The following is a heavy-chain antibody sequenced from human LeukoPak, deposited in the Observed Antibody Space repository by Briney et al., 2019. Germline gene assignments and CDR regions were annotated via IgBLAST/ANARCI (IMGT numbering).Heavy chain of an antibody. D-gene: IGHD6-6*01. CDR1: GFTFSNYW. CDR3: ARARSSVPGYFDL. Sequence: GGSLRLSCVASGFTFSNYWMHWVRQPPGKGLVWVSRIYVDGRTTNYADSVKGRFTISRDNAKNTLYLQMNSLRAEDTAVYYCARARSSVPGYFDLWGRGTLVTVSS. V-gene: IGHV3-74*01. CDR2: IYVDGRTT. J-gene: IGHJ2*01.